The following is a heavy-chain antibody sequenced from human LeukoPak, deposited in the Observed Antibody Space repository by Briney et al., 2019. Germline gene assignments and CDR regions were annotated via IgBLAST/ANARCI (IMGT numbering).Heavy chain of an antibody. CDR2: IRSKANSYAT. Sequence: GGSLRLSCAVSGFTFSGSAIHWVRQASGKGLEWVGRIRSKANSYATGYGASVKGRFTISRDDSRNTAYLQMSSLKTEDTAIYFCTRSFNWGSGYWGQGTLVTVSS. CDR3: TRSFNWGSGY. J-gene: IGHJ4*02. V-gene: IGHV3-73*01. CDR1: GFTFSGSA. D-gene: IGHD7-27*01.